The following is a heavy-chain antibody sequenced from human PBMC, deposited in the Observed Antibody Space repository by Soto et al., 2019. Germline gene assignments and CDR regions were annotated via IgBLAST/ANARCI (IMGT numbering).Heavy chain of an antibody. CDR3: AKDRTGGREFDY. Sequence: PGGSLRLSCAASGFTFSSYAMSWVRQAPGKGLEWVSAISGSGGSTYYADSVKGRLTISRDNSKNTPYLQMNSLRAEDTAVYYCAKDRTGGREFDYWGQGTLVTVSS. J-gene: IGHJ4*02. CDR2: ISGSGGST. V-gene: IGHV3-23*01. D-gene: IGHD1-26*01. CDR1: GFTFSSYA.